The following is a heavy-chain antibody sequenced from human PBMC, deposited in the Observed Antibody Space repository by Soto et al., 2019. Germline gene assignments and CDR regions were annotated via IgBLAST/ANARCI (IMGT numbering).Heavy chain of an antibody. J-gene: IGHJ5*02. D-gene: IGHD3-22*01. V-gene: IGHV1-69*01. CDR1: GGTFSSYA. Sequence: SVKVSCKASGGTFSSYAISWVRQAPGQGLEWMGGIIPIFGTANYAQKFQGRVTITADESTSTAYMELSSLRSEETAVYYCARERYYDMEFVPWGQETLVTVSS. CDR3: ARERYYDMEFVP. CDR2: IIPIFGTA.